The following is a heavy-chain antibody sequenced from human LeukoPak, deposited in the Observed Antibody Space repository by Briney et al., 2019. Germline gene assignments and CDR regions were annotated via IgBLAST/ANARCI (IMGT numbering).Heavy chain of an antibody. CDR2: INTGNGKT. CDR1: GYTFTSYD. J-gene: IGHJ5*02. D-gene: IGHD6-13*01. V-gene: IGHV1-3*04. Sequence: ASVKVSCKASGYTFTSYDMNWVRQAPGQRLEWMGWINTGNGKTKYSQKFQGRVTITRDTSASTAYMELSSLRSEDTAVYYCARVGQQLASPWGQGTLVTVSS. CDR3: ARVGQQLASP.